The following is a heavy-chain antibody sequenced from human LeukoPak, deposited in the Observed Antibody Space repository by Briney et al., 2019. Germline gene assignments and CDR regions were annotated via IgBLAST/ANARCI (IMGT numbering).Heavy chain of an antibody. Sequence: PSETLSLTCAVYGGSFSGYYWSWIRQPPGKGLEWIGEINHSGSTNYNPSLKSRVTISVDTSKSQFSLKLSSVTAADTAVYYCARGPGYCSSTSCYKGWFDPWGQGTLVTVSS. D-gene: IGHD2-2*02. CDR2: INHSGST. CDR1: GGSFSGYY. CDR3: ARGPGYCSSTSCYKGWFDP. V-gene: IGHV4-34*01. J-gene: IGHJ5*02.